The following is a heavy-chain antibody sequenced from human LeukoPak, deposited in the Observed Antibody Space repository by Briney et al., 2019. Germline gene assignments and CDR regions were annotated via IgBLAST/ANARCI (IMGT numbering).Heavy chain of an antibody. Sequence: ASVKVSFKASGYTFTGYYIHWVRQAPGQGLEWMGWINPNSGGTNYVQKFQGRVSMTRGTSISTAYMELSRLRSDDTAVYYCARSTSSNSYEYFEYWGQGTLVTVSS. J-gene: IGHJ1*01. D-gene: IGHD6-13*01. CDR3: ARSTSSNSYEYFEY. CDR2: INPNSGGT. V-gene: IGHV1-2*02. CDR1: GYTFTGYY.